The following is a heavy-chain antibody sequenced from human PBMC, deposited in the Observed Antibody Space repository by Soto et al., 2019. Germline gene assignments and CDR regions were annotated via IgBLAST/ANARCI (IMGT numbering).Heavy chain of an antibody. CDR1: GFTFSSYW. D-gene: IGHD3-22*01. V-gene: IGHV3-74*01. Sequence: GGSLRLSCAASGFTFSSYWMHWVRQAPGKGLVWVSRINSDGSSTSYADSVKGRFTISRDNAKNTLYLQMNSLRAEDTAVYYCAASNYYDSSGYYLYYYYGMDVWGQGTTVTVSS. CDR2: INSDGSST. J-gene: IGHJ6*02. CDR3: AASNYYDSSGYYLYYYYGMDV.